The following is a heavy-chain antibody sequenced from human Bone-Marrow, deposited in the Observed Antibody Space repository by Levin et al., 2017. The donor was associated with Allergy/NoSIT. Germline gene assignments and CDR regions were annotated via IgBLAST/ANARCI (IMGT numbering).Heavy chain of an antibody. Sequence: SETLSLTCTVSGGSISSGDHYWSWIRQPAGKGLEWIGRVYTSGITNYNPSLQSLVTVSVDPSKNQFSLRLNSVTAADTAVYDCARGPDIVTTDLSLDYWGRGTLVTVS. V-gene: IGHV4-61*02. J-gene: IGHJ4*02. CDR3: ARGPDIVTTDLSLDY. CDR1: GGSISSGDHY. D-gene: IGHD5-12*01. CDR2: VYTSGIT.